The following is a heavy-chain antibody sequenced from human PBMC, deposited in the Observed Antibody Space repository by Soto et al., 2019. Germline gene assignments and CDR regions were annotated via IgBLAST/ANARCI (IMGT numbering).Heavy chain of an antibody. J-gene: IGHJ4*02. CDR2: IKQDGSEQ. Sequence: PGGSLRLSCAASGLIFNHHWMTWVRQAPGKGLEWVANIKQDGSEQYYVDSVKGRFTISRDNAKNSVYLHMNTLRVEDPALYYFVTPACDATSCYTYDYWGPGTLVTVSS. CDR3: VTPACDATSCYTYDY. CDR1: GLIFNHHW. V-gene: IGHV3-7*01. D-gene: IGHD2-2*02.